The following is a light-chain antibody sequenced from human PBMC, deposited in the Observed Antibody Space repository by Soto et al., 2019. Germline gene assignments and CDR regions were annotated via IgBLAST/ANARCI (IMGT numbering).Light chain of an antibody. CDR1: QSVRSN. V-gene: IGKV3-15*01. Sequence: EIMMMQSPATLSVSRGERATLSCRASQSVRSNLAWYQQKPGQAPRLLIYSASTRATGIQARFSGSGSGTEFTLTISSLQSEDFAVYYCQQYNNWWTFGQGTKVDIK. CDR2: SAS. J-gene: IGKJ1*01. CDR3: QQYNNWWT.